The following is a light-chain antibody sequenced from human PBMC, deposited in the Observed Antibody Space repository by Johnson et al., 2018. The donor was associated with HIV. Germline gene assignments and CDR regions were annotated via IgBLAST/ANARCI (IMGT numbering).Light chain of an antibody. CDR3: ESWDSSLSTGSVV. CDR1: SYNIGNNL. Sequence: QSVLTQPPSVSAAPGQKVTISCSGSSYNIGNNLVSWYQQLPGTAPKLLIYENNKRPSGIPDRFSGSKSGTSATLDITGLQTGDDGDYYCESWDSSLSTGSVVFGTGTKVTDL. CDR2: ENN. V-gene: IGLV1-51*02. J-gene: IGLJ1*01.